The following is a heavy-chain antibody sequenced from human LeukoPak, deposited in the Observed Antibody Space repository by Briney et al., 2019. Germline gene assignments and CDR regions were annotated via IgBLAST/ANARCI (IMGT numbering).Heavy chain of an antibody. J-gene: IGHJ5*02. CDR3: ARGRWLVSSNWFDP. D-gene: IGHD6-19*01. CDR1: GGTFSSYA. CDR2: IIPIFGTA. V-gene: IGHV1-69*13. Sequence: SVKVSCKASGGTFSSYAISWVRQAPGQGLEWMGGIIPIFGTANYAQKFQGRVTITADESTSTAYMELSSLRSEDTAVYYCARGRWLVSSNWFDPWGQGTLVTVSS.